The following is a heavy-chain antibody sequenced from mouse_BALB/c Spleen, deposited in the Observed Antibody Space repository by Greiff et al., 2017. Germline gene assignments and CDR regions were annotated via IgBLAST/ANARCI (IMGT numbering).Heavy chain of an antibody. D-gene: IGHD1-2*01. CDR2: IDPSDSYT. Sequence: VKLQQSGAELVKPGASVKMSCKASGYTFTSYWMHWVKQRPGQGLEWIGVIDPSDSYTSYNQKFKGKATLTVDTSSSTAYMQLSSLTSEDSAVYYCTRVEDHYYGFDYWGQGTTLTVSS. V-gene: IGHV1S127*01. CDR3: TRVEDHYYGFDY. J-gene: IGHJ2*01. CDR1: GYTFTSYW.